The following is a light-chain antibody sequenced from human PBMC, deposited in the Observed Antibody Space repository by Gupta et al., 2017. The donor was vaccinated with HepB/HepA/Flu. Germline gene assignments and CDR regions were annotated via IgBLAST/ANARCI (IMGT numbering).Light chain of an antibody. CDR1: SSNIGSNT. CDR2: GNN. Sequence: QSVLTQPPSASGTPGQRVTFSCSGSSSNIGSNTVNWYRQFPGTALTLLMYGNNQRPSGVPDRFSGSKSGTSASLSISGLQSEDEAHYYCATWGDILNGVVFGGGTKLTVL. J-gene: IGLJ2*01. CDR3: ATWGDILNGVV. V-gene: IGLV1-44*01.